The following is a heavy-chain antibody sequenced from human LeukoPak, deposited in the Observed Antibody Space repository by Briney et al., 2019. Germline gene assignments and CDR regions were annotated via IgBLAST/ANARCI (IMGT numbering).Heavy chain of an antibody. CDR3: AREGSRGSWYYFDY. V-gene: IGHV4-4*07. Sequence: SETLSLTCSVSGGSISNYYWSWIRQPAGKGLEWIGRIYASGSTNYNPSLKSRVTISVDTSKNQFSLKLSSVAAADTAVYYCAREGSRGSWYYFDYWGQGTLVTVSS. CDR1: GGSISNYY. CDR2: IYASGST. J-gene: IGHJ4*02. D-gene: IGHD6-13*01.